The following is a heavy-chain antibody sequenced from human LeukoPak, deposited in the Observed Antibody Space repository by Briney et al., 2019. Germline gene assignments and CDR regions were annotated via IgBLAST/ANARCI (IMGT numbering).Heavy chain of an antibody. Sequence: PGGSLRLSCAASGLTFSSYAMHWVRQAPGKGLEWVAVISYDGSNKYYADSVKGRFTISRDNSKNTLYLQMNSLRAEDTAVYYCARVKDSSGWTDYYYYGMDVWGQGTTVTVFS. CDR3: ARVKDSSGWTDYYYYGMDV. J-gene: IGHJ6*02. D-gene: IGHD6-19*01. V-gene: IGHV3-30-3*01. CDR2: ISYDGSNK. CDR1: GLTFSSYA.